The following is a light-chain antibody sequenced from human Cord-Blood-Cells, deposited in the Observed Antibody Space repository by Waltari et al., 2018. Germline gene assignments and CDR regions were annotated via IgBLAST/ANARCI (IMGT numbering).Light chain of an antibody. V-gene: IGLV2-23*01. J-gene: IGLJ3*02. CDR2: EGS. Sequence: QSALTQPASVSGSPGQSITISCTVTSSDVGSYNLVSGYQQHPGKAPKLMIYEGSTRPSGVSNRFSGSKSGNTASLTISGLQAEDEADYYCCSYAGSSTLVFGGGTKLTVL. CDR3: CSYAGSSTLV. CDR1: SSDVGSYNL.